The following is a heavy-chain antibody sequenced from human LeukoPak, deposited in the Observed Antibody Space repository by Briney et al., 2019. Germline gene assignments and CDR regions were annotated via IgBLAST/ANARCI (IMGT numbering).Heavy chain of an antibody. CDR3: AKNPAAGANYYFDY. V-gene: IGHV3-23*01. D-gene: IGHD6-13*01. CDR1: GFTFSTSA. CDR2: ISESGGST. Sequence: GGSLRLSCVVSGFTFSTSAMSWVRQAPGKGLEWVSGISESGGSTYYADSVKGRFTISRGNPKNTLFLQMNSLKAEDTAVYYCAKNPAAGANYYFDYWGQGTLVTVSS. J-gene: IGHJ4*02.